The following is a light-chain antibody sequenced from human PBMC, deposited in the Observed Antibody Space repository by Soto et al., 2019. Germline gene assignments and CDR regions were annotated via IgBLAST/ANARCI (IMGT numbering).Light chain of an antibody. CDR3: QQYNNWPPWT. V-gene: IGKV3-15*01. CDR2: GAS. Sequence: EIAMTQSPDTLSVSLGERATLSCRASQSVRSNLAWYQQKPGQAPRLLIYGASTRATGISARFSGSGSGTEFTLTISSLQSEDLAVYYCQQYNNWPPWTFGQGTKVEIK. J-gene: IGKJ1*01. CDR1: QSVRSN.